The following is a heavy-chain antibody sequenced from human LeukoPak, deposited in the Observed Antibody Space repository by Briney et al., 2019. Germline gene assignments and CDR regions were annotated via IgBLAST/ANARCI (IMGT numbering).Heavy chain of an antibody. D-gene: IGHD2-21*01. V-gene: IGHV3-33*01. Sequence: GGSLRLSCAASGFTFSDYGMHWVRQAPGKGLEGVAVIWYDGSNIYYADCVKGRFTISRGNCRHTLYLQMNTLRAEHTAVYYCVRELPPVVQYYFAPWGPGALVTVSS. CDR2: IWYDGSNI. J-gene: IGHJ4*02. CDR1: GFTFSDYG. CDR3: VRELPPVVQYYFAP.